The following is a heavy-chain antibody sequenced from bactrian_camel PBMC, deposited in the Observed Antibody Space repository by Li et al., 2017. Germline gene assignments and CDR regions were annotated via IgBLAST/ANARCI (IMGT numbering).Heavy chain of an antibody. V-gene: IGHV3S53*01. CDR1: GFFAGRLV. CDR2: IDADGTT. D-gene: IGHD5*01. Sequence: HVQLVESGGGLVQPGGSLRLSCAASGFFAGRLVMGWFRQRPEKEREGVAAIDADGTTNYADSVMGRFTISRDNGKNTVYLQLNSLKREDTAMYYCSLDPNPQTLPQGRGTQVTVS. J-gene: IGHJ4*01.